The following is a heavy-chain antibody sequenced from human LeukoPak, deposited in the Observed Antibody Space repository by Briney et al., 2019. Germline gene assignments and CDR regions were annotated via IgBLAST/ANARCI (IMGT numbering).Heavy chain of an antibody. CDR3: ARSGRWGSDY. J-gene: IGHJ4*02. V-gene: IGHV3-21*04. Sequence: GGSLRLSCAASGFTFSSYSMNWVRQAPGKGLEWVSSISSSISYIYYADSVKGRFTISRDNSKYTLYQQMNSLRAEDTAVYYCARSGRWGSDYWGQGTLVTVSS. CDR1: GFTFSSYS. CDR2: ISSSISYI. D-gene: IGHD7-27*01.